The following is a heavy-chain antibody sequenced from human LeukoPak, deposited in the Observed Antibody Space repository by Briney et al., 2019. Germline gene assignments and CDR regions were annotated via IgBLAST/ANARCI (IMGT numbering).Heavy chain of an antibody. D-gene: IGHD3-10*01. CDR1: GGSFSGYY. V-gene: IGHV4-34*01. J-gene: IGHJ6*03. Sequence: PSETLSLTCAIYGGSFSGYYWSWIRQPPGKGLEWIGEINHSGSTNYNPSLKSRVTISVDTSKNQFSLKLSSVTAADTAVYYCARGMPKYYYGSGKLAHYYYYMDVWGEGTTVTISS. CDR3: ARGMPKYYYGSGKLAHYYYYMDV. CDR2: INHSGST.